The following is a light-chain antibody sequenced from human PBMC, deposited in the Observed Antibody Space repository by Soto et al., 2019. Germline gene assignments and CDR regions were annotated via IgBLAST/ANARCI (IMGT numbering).Light chain of an antibody. CDR3: SSYTSSSTLLV. CDR2: EVS. CDR1: SSDVGGYNY. J-gene: IGLJ2*01. Sequence: QSALTQPASVSGSPGQSITISCTGTSSDVGGYNYVSWYQQHPGKAPKLMIYEVSNRPSGVSNRFSGSKSGNTASLTSSGXXXXXXXXXXCSSYTSSSTLLVFGGGTKLTV. V-gene: IGLV2-14*01.